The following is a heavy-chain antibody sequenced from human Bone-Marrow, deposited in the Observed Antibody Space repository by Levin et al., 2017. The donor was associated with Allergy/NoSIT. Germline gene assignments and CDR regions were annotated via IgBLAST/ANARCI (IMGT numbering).Heavy chain of an antibody. CDR3: AKVREEPHDYFDY. CDR1: GFTFSSYA. J-gene: IGHJ4*02. D-gene: IGHD1-26*01. V-gene: IGHV3-23*01. CDR2: ISGSGGST. Sequence: SGESLKISCAAAGFTFSSYAMSWVRQAPGKGLEWVSGISGSGGSTYSADSVKGRFTISRDNSKNTLYLQMNSLRPEHTAVYHCAKVREEPHDYFDYWGQGALVTVSS.